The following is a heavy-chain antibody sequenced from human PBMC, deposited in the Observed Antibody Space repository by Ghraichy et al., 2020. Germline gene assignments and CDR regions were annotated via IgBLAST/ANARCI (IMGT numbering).Heavy chain of an antibody. D-gene: IGHD6-19*01. CDR1: GFTFSSYS. J-gene: IGHJ4*02. CDR2: ISSSSSTI. V-gene: IGHV3-48*02. CDR3: AGCSSGWYSTITDFDY. Sequence: RGSLRLSCAASGFTFSSYSMNWVRQAPGKGLEWVSYISSSSSTIYYADSVKGRFTISRDNAKNSLYLQMNSLRDEDTAVYYCAGCSSGWYSTITDFDYWGQGTLVTVSS.